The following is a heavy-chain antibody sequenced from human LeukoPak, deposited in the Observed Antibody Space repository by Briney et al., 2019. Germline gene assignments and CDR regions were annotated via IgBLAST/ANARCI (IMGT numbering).Heavy chain of an antibody. CDR3: ATHYGDPSIYY. CDR1: GASISSSTDY. CDR2: IYYSGST. J-gene: IGHJ4*02. V-gene: IGHV4-39*01. D-gene: IGHD4-17*01. Sequence: PSETLSLTCTVSGASISSSTDYWGWIRQPPGKGLEWIANIYYSGSTYYNPSLKSRVTISVDTSKNQFSLKLSSVTAADTAVYYCATHYGDPSIYYWGQGTLVTVSS.